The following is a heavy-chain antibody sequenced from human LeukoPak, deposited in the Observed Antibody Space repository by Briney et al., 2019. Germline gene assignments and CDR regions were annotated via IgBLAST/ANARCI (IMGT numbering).Heavy chain of an antibody. V-gene: IGHV1-24*01. CDR3: ATDVLGIATALSDY. D-gene: IGHD3-16*01. J-gene: IGHJ4*02. CDR2: FDPEDGET. Sequence: AAVKVSCKVSGYTLTELSMHWVRQSPGKGLEWMGGFDPEDGETIYAQKFQGRVTMTEDTSTDTAYMELSSLRSEDTAVYYCATDVLGIATALSDYWGQGTMDAVSS. CDR1: GYTLTELS.